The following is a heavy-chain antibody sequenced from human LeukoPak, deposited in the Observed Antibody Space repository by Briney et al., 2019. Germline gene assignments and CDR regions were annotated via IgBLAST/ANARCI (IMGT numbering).Heavy chain of an antibody. V-gene: IGHV1-8*01. CDR1: GYSFNIYE. J-gene: IGHJ5*02. CDR3: SRGPRFDP. Sequence: ASAKVSCKTSGYSFNIYEINWVRQAPGQGLEWMGWVNPNSGDTDYAQKFQGRLTMTRNTSISTAYMELSGLRLEDTAVYYCSRGPRFDPWGQGTQVTVSS. CDR2: VNPNSGDT.